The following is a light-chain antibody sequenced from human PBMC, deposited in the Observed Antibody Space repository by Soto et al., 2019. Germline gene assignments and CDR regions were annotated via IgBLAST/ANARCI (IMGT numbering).Light chain of an antibody. CDR1: QSVSDK. J-gene: IGKJ1*01. V-gene: IGKV3-15*01. CDR2: GAS. CDR3: QQYNNWPPWT. Sequence: PGERATLSCRASQSVSDKLAWYQQKPGQAPRLLIYGASTRATGIPARFSGSGSGTEFTLTISSLQSEDFALYYCQQYNNWPPWTFGQGTKVDIK.